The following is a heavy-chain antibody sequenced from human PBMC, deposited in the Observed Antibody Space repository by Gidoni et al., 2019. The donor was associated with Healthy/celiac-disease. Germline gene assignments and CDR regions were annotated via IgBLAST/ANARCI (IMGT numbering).Heavy chain of an antibody. D-gene: IGHD6-19*01. J-gene: IGHJ1*01. CDR2: INPNSGGT. Sequence: QVQLVQSGAEVKKPGASVKVSCKASGYTFTGYYMHWVRQAPGQGLEWMGWINPNSGGTNYAQKFQGRVTMTRDTSISTAYMELSRLRSDDTAVYYCARTWPVAVAGHQYFQHWGQGTLVTVSS. CDR3: ARTWPVAVAGHQYFQH. V-gene: IGHV1-2*02. CDR1: GYTFTGYY.